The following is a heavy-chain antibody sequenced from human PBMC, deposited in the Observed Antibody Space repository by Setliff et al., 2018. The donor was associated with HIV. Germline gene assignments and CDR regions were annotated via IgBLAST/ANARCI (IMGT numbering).Heavy chain of an antibody. V-gene: IGHV4-38-2*02. D-gene: IGHD3-16*01. CDR3: AKHDFGEGSCFDP. CDR2: VYHSGKT. CDR1: GQFISDGYY. Sequence: KPSETLSLTCTVSGQFISDGYYWGWIRQPPGKGLEWIGSVYHSGKTYYNPSLKSRVTMSADTSKNQISLMPRSMTAADTAVYYCAKHDFGEGSCFDPWGQGSLVTVSS. J-gene: IGHJ5*02.